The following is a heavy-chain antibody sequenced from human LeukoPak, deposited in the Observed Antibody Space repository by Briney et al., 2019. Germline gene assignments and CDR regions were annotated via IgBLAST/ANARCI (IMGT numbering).Heavy chain of an antibody. D-gene: IGHD6-19*01. V-gene: IGHV3-48*01. CDR2: ITGDSHTI. Sequence: GGSLRLSCAASGFAFSSYAMNWVRQAPGKGLVWVSFITGDSHTIYYADSVKGRFTVSRDNAENSLYLQINSLSAEDTAVYYCARDRVGGSFDYWGQGTLVTVSS. J-gene: IGHJ4*02. CDR3: ARDRVGGSFDY. CDR1: GFAFSSYA.